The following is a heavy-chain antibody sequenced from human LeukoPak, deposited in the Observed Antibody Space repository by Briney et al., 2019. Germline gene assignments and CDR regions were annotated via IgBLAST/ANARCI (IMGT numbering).Heavy chain of an antibody. V-gene: IGHV4-34*01. J-gene: IGHJ4*02. CDR2: INHSGST. CDR3: ARGRYGQWLVRYFDY. CDR1: GGSFSCYY. Sequence: HPSETLSLTCAVYGGSFSCYYWSWIRQPPGKGLEWIGEINHSGSTNYNPSLKSRVTISVDTSKNQFSLKLSSVTAADTAVYYCARGRYGQWLVRYFDYWGQGTLVTVSS. D-gene: IGHD6-19*01.